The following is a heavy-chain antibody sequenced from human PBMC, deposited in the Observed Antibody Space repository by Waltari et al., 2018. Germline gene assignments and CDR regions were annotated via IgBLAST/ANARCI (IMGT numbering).Heavy chain of an antibody. J-gene: IGHJ3*02. Sequence: VQLVESGGCLVQSGGSMRLSCAASGFNFSSYAMSWVRQAPGKVLGGVSAISGSGGSTYYADSVKGRFTSSRDNSKNTLYLQMNSLGAEDTAVYYCAKERRELRSDAFDIWGQGTMVTVSS. V-gene: IGHV3-23*04. CDR3: AKERRELRSDAFDI. CDR2: ISGSGGST. D-gene: IGHD1-26*01. CDR1: GFNFSSYA.